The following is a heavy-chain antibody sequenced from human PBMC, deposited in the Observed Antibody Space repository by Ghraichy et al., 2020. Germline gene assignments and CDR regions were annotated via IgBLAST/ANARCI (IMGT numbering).Heavy chain of an antibody. D-gene: IGHD6-13*01. CDR1: GFTFSSYA. Sequence: GGSLRLSCAASGFTFSSYAMHWVRQAPGKGLEYVSAISSNGGSTYYANSVKGRFTISRDNSKNTLYLQMGSLRAEDMAVYYCARDSSSWVWGGSYYYYYGMDVWGQGTTVTVSS. CDR2: ISSNGGST. CDR3: ARDSSSWVWGGSYYYYYGMDV. J-gene: IGHJ6*02. V-gene: IGHV3-64*01.